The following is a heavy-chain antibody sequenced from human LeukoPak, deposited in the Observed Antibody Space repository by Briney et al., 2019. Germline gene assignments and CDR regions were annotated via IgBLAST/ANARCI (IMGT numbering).Heavy chain of an antibody. Sequence: GRSLRLSCAASGFTVSDNYMSWVRQAPGKGLEWVSLISGGGATYYTDSVKDRFTISRDNSKNTLYLQMNSLSAEDTAVYYCARETGTAVGDYLGQGTLVTVSS. D-gene: IGHD6-19*01. V-gene: IGHV3-66*01. CDR1: GFTVSDNY. CDR2: ISGGGAT. CDR3: ARETGTAVGDY. J-gene: IGHJ4*02.